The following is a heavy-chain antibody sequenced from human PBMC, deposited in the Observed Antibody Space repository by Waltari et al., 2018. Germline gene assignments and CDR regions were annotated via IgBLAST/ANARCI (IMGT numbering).Heavy chain of an antibody. CDR2: ISPNSGGT. D-gene: IGHD3-9*01. CDR3: ARVSGDWLLPYYYYGMGV. CDR1: GYTFTDYY. Sequence: QVQLVQSGAGVKKPGATVKVSCKASGYTFTDYYIHWVRQAPGQGLEWMGWISPNSGGTDYAQKFQGRVTMTKDTSLSTAYMELTRLRSDDTAVYYCARVSGDWLLPYYYYGMGVWGQGTTVTVSS. V-gene: IGHV1-2*02. J-gene: IGHJ6*02.